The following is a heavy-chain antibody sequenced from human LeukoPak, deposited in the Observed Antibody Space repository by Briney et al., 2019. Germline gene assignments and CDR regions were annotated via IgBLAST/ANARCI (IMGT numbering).Heavy chain of an antibody. D-gene: IGHD3-22*01. CDR3: ARDITMIVDFDY. V-gene: IGHV3-23*01. CDR1: GFTFSSYA. Sequence: GGSLRLSCAASGFTFSSYAMSWVRQAPGKGLEWVSSISGSGGSTYYADSVKGRFTISRDNAKNSLYLQMNSLRAEDTAVYYCARDITMIVDFDYWGQGTLVTVSS. J-gene: IGHJ4*02. CDR2: ISGSGGST.